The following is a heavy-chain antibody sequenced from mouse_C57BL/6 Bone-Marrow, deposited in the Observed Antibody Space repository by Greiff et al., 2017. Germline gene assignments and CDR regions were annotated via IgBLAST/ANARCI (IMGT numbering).Heavy chain of an antibody. D-gene: IGHD2-4*01. Sequence: QVQLQQPGAELVKPGASVKLSCKASGYTFTSYWMHWVKQRPGQGLEWIGMIHPNGGCTNYNEKFKGKATLTVDKSSSTAYLQLSSLTSEDSAVYDCAYDYDGAMDYWGQGTSVTVSS. CDR1: GYTFTSYW. V-gene: IGHV1-64*01. J-gene: IGHJ4*01. CDR2: IHPNGGCT. CDR3: AYDYDGAMDY.